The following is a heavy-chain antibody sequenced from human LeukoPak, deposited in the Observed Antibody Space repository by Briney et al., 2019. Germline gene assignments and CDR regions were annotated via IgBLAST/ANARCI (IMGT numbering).Heavy chain of an antibody. CDR2: FDPEDGET. Sequence: ASVKVSCKVSGYTLTELSMHWVRRAPGKGLEWMGGFDPEDGETIYAQKFQGRVTMTEDTSTDTAYMELSSLRSEDTAVYYCATASLGRIVVVIEDAFDIWGQGTMVTVSS. D-gene: IGHD3-22*01. V-gene: IGHV1-24*01. CDR1: GYTLTELS. CDR3: ATASLGRIVVVIEDAFDI. J-gene: IGHJ3*02.